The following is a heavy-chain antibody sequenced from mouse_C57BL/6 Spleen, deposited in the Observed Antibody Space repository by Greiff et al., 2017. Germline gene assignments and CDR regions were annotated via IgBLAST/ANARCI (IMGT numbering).Heavy chain of an antibody. D-gene: IGHD1-1*01. Sequence: QVQLKQPGAELVKPGASVKMSCKASGYTFTSYWITWVKQRPGQGLEWIGDIYPGSGSTNYNAKFKSKATLTVDTSSSTAYMQLSSLTYEDAAVYYCARYGTSVGFDYWGQGTTLTVSS. V-gene: IGHV1-55*01. J-gene: IGHJ2*01. CDR2: IYPGSGST. CDR3: ARYGTSVGFDY. CDR1: GYTFTSYW.